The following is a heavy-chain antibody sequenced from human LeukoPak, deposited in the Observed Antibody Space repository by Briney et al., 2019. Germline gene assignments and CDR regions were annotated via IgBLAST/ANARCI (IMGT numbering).Heavy chain of an antibody. CDR2: INHSGST. CDR1: GGSFRGYY. V-gene: IGHV4-34*01. J-gene: IGHJ6*02. Sequence: SETLSLTCAVYGGSFRGYYWSWIRQPPGKGLEWIGEINHSGSTNYNPSLKSRVTISVDTSKNQSTLKLSSLTAADTAVYYCARGSDSSGYLNYYGMDVWGQGTTVTVSS. CDR3: ARGSDSSGYLNYYGMDV. D-gene: IGHD3-22*01.